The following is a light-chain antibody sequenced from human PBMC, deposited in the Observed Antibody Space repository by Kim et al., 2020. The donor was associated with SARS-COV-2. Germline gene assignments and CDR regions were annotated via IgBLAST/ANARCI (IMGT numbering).Light chain of an antibody. CDR3: AAWDDSLDGWV. V-gene: IGLV1-44*01. J-gene: IGLJ3*02. CDR1: TSNIERNA. Sequence: QSVLTQPPSASGTPGQRVTISCSGSTSNIERNAVNWYQQLPGTAPKLFIYSSNRRASGVPDRFSASKSGTSASLAISGLQSEDEADYYCAAWDDSLDGWVFGGGTQLTVL. CDR2: SSN.